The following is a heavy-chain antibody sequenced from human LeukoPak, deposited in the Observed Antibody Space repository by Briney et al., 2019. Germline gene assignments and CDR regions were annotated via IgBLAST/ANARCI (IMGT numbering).Heavy chain of an antibody. Sequence: PGGSLRLSCAASGFTFSSYEMNWVRLAPGKGLEWVSYISGSGSAIYYADSVKGRFTISRDNAKNSLYLQMNSLRAEDTAVYYCAELGITMIGGVWGKGTTVTISS. CDR3: AELGITMIGGV. V-gene: IGHV3-48*03. CDR1: GFTFSSYE. CDR2: ISGSGSAI. J-gene: IGHJ6*04. D-gene: IGHD3-10*02.